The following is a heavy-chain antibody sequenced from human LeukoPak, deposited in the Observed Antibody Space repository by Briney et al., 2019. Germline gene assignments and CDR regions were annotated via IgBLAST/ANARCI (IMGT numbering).Heavy chain of an antibody. CDR3: ARGSARLTNYYYYGMDV. D-gene: IGHD3-10*01. V-gene: IGHV1-8*01. CDR1: GYTFTSYD. CDR2: MNPNSGNT. Sequence: ASVKVSCKASGYTFTSYDINWVRQATGQGLEWMGWMNPNSGNTGYAQKFQGRVTMTRNTSISTAYMELSSLRSEDTAVYYCARGSARLTNYYYYGMDVWGQGTTVTVSS. J-gene: IGHJ6*02.